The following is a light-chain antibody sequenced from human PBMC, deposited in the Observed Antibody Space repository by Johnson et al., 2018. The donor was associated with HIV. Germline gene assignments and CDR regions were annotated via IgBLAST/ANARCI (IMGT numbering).Light chain of an antibody. J-gene: IGLJ1*01. CDR1: SSNIGNNY. V-gene: IGLV1-51*01. Sequence: QSVLTQPPSVSAAPGQKVTISCSGSSSNIGNNYVSWYQQLPGTAPRIVTYDNNKRPSGIPDRFSGSKSGTSATLGITGLQTGDEADYYCGTWDSSLSAFYVFGTGTKVTVL. CDR3: GTWDSSLSAFYV. CDR2: DNN.